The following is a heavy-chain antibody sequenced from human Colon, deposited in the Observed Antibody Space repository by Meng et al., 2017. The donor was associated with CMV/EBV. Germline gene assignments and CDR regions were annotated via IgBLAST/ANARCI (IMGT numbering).Heavy chain of an antibody. V-gene: IGHV4-59*02. CDR3: VRDSYHYGSSTYNWFDP. J-gene: IGHJ5*02. CDR2: IHYSGST. CDR1: GFSVSNYW. Sequence: SETLSLTCTVSGFSVSNYWWSWIRQSPGKGLEWIGYIHYSGSTNQNPSLRSRVIMSVDTSKNQFSLKLSSVTAADTAVYYCVRDSYHYGSSTYNWFDPWGQGTLVTVSS. D-gene: IGHD3-10*01.